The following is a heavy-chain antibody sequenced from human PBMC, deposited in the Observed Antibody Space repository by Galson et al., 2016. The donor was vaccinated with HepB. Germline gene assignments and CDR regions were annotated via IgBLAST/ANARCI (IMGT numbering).Heavy chain of an antibody. CDR1: GFTFSSNW. CDR3: TRGLGYCSGGSCHSLDY. J-gene: IGHJ4*02. V-gene: IGHV3-74*01. Sequence: LRLSCAASGFTFSSNWMHWVRQAPGKGLMWVSCITYDASGTSYADSVKGRFTISRDNAKNTLYLQMNSLRAEDTAVYYCTRGLGYCSGGSCHSLDYWGQGVLVTVSS. D-gene: IGHD2-15*01. CDR2: ITYDASGT.